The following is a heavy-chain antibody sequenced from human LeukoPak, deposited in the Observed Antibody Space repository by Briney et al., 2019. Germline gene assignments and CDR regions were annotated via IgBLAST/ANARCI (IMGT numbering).Heavy chain of an antibody. D-gene: IGHD5-24*01. V-gene: IGHV3-7*01. CDR2: IKQDESAK. CDR1: GFTFSSYW. Sequence: GGSLRLSCAASGFTFSSYWMAWVRQAPGQGLEWVANIKQDESAKHYSDSVKGRFTISRDNAKNPLFLQMNGLRAEDSALYYCARDADGSLDYWGQGTLVTVSS. CDR3: ARDADGSLDY. J-gene: IGHJ4*02.